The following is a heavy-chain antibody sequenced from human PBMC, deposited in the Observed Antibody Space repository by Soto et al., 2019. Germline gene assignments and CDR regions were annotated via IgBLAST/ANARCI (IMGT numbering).Heavy chain of an antibody. D-gene: IGHD3-16*01. CDR1: GFTFSMYW. CDR2: IKQDGSGK. V-gene: IGHV3-7*01. Sequence: EVQLVESGGGLVQPGGSLRLSCAASGFTFSMYWMSWVRQAPGKGLEWVANIKQDGSGKSYVDSVKGRFTISRDNAKNSLYLQMNSLRPEDTAVYYCAREDWGGSWFDPWGQGALVTVSS. J-gene: IGHJ5*02. CDR3: AREDWGGSWFDP.